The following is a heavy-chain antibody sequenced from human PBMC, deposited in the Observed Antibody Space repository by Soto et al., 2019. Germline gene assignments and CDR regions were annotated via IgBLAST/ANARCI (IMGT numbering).Heavy chain of an antibody. CDR1: GDSVPSNSAA. CDR3: AGTTSHHWLYMAV. J-gene: IGHJ6*03. CDR2: TYYRSRWYN. D-gene: IGHD1-7*01. Sequence: PSQTLSLTCVISGDSVPSNSAAWNWIRLSPSRGLEWLARTYYRSRWYNDYAVSVRSRITGNPDTSKNQFSLQLTSVTPEDTAVYYCAGTTSHHWLYMAVWGKGATVTVSS. V-gene: IGHV6-1*01.